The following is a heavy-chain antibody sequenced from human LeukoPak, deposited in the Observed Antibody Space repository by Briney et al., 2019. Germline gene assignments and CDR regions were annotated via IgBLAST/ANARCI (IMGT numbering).Heavy chain of an antibody. D-gene: IGHD2-2*01. CDR2: INHSGST. CDR3: ARVTNVVVPAAMVGWFDP. Sequence: SETLSLTCAVYGGSFSGYYLSWIRQPPGKGLEWIGEINHSGSTNYNPSLKSRVTISVDTSKNQFSLRLSSVTAADTAVYYCARVTNVVVPAAMVGWFDPWGQGTLVTVSS. V-gene: IGHV4-34*01. CDR1: GGSFSGYY. J-gene: IGHJ5*02.